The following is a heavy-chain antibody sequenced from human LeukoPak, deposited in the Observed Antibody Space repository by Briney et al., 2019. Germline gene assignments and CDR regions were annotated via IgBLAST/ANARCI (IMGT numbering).Heavy chain of an antibody. V-gene: IGHV4-59*01. D-gene: IGHD3-22*01. Sequence: SETLSVTCTVSGGSISSYYWSWIRQAPGKGLEWIGDIYYSGSTKYNPSLKSRVTISVDTSKNQFSLKLSFVTAADTAVYYCARAPSTYYYDSSGYSRVDYFDYWGQGTLVTVSS. CDR1: GGSISSYY. J-gene: IGHJ4*02. CDR2: IYYSGST. CDR3: ARAPSTYYYDSSGYSRVDYFDY.